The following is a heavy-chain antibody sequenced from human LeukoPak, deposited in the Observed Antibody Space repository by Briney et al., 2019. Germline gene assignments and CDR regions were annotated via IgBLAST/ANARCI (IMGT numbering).Heavy chain of an antibody. CDR2: IKQDGIDK. V-gene: IGHV3-7*04. D-gene: IGHD5-24*01. CDR1: GFTFSTSW. CDR3: ARMANLDY. Sequence: PGGSLRLSCAASGFTFSTSWMTWVRQAPGKGPEWVASIKQDGIDKYYVDSVKGRFTISRDNANNSLYLQMNSLRAEDTAVYYCARMANLDYWGQGTLVTVSS. J-gene: IGHJ4*02.